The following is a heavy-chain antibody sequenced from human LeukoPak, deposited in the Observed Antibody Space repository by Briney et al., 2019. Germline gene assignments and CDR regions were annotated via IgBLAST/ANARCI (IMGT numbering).Heavy chain of an antibody. CDR1: GYTFTSYD. Sequence: ASVKVSCKASGYTFTSYDINWVRQATGQGLEWMGWMNPNSGNTGYAQKFQGRVTITRNTSISTAYMELSSLRSEDTAVYYCARANASSSWYGRYYYYYMDVWGKGTTVTISS. J-gene: IGHJ6*03. CDR3: ARANASSSWYGRYYYYYMDV. D-gene: IGHD6-13*01. CDR2: MNPNSGNT. V-gene: IGHV1-8*01.